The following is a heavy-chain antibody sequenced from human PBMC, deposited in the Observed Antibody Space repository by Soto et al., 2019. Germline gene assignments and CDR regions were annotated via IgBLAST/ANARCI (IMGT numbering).Heavy chain of an antibody. J-gene: IGHJ5*02. CDR1: GYSLSGYY. D-gene: IGHD6-13*01. V-gene: IGHV1-2*02. CDR3: ARGGGIAAPGPNWFDP. Sequence: ASVKVSCKASGYSLSGYYLHWVRQAPGQGPEWMGWINPNSGGTKYVQKFQGRVTMTRDTSISTVYLELSRLKSDDTAVYYCARGGGIAAPGPNWFDPWGQGTLVTVSS. CDR2: INPNSGGT.